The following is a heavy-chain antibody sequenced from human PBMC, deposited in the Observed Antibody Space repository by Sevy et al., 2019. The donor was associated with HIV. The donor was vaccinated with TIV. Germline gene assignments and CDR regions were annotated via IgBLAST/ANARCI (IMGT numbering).Heavy chain of an antibody. V-gene: IGHV3-30-3*01. CDR1: GFDFSSYP. D-gene: IGHD6-13*01. J-gene: IGHJ5*02. CDR2: IAYDESTK. Sequence: GGSLRLSCAASGFDFSSYPMHWVRQAPGKGLEWVSVIAYDESTKYYGDSVRGRFTISRDNSKNTLYLQMNSLREEDTGVYYCARQGNSWTFDPWGQGTLVTVSS. CDR3: ARQGNSWTFDP.